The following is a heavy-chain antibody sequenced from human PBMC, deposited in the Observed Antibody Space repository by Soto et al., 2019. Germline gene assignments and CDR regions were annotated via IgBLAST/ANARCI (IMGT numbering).Heavy chain of an antibody. CDR1: GYSFTVDL. CDR3: VREYGGGVSCYLYFFDY. Sequence: PVNLSRKTSGYSFTVDLIHCLRQAPGQGLEWMGWINSYSGGANYAQKFQGWVTITADTSISTAYMELSSLRSEDTAVYYCVREYGGGVSCYLYFFDYWGQGTLVTVS. V-gene: IGHV1-2*04. D-gene: IGHD2-15*01. CDR2: INSYSGGA. J-gene: IGHJ4*02.